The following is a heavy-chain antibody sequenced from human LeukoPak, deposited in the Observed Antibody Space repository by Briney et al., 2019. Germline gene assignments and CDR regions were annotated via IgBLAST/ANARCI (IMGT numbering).Heavy chain of an antibody. CDR1: RFTFDGYA. J-gene: IGHJ4*02. V-gene: IGHV3-9*01. CDR2: ISWNSGNT. D-gene: IGHD6-6*01. Sequence: GGSLRLPCAASRFTFDGYAMHWVRQAPGKGLEWVSSISWNSGNTDYAASVKGRFTISRDNAKKSLHLQMDSLRAEDTALYYCAKSGTYSSSSGYIDSWGQGTLVTVSS. CDR3: AKSGTYSSSSGYIDS.